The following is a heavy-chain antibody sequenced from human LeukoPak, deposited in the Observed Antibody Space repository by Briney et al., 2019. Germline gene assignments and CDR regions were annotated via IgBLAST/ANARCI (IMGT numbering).Heavy chain of an antibody. CDR3: ARAGDIVVVPAALGY. J-gene: IGHJ4*02. Sequence: PGGSLRLSCAASGFTFSSYAMSWVRQAPGKGLEWVSAISGSGGSTYYADSVKGRFTISRDNSKNTLYLQMGSLRAEDMAVYYCARAGDIVVVPAALGYWGQGTLVTVSS. V-gene: IGHV3-23*01. CDR1: GFTFSSYA. CDR2: ISGSGGST. D-gene: IGHD2-2*01.